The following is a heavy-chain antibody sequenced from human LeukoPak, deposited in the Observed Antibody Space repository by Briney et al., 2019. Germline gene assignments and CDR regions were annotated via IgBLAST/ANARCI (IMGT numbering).Heavy chain of an antibody. CDR2: ISSSGSTI. CDR1: GFTFSSYA. CDR3: ASLNWGFYYFDY. Sequence: PGGSLRLSCAASGFTFSSYAMSWVRLVPGKGLEWVSYISSSGSTIYYADSVKGRFTISRDNAKNSLYLQMNSLRAEDTAVYYCASLNWGFYYFDYWGQGTLVTVSS. V-gene: IGHV3-11*01. D-gene: IGHD7-27*01. J-gene: IGHJ4*02.